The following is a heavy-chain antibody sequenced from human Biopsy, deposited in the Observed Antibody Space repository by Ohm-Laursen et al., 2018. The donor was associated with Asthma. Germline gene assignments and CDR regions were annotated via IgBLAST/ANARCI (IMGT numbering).Heavy chain of an antibody. CDR2: ISSSSSTI. V-gene: IGHV3-48*02. CDR3: ARMITIFGVVSRGMDV. Sequence: SLRLSCSASGFTFSSYSMNWVRQAPGKGLEWVSYISSSSSTIYYADSVKGRFTISRDNAKNSLYLQMNSLRDEDTAVHYCARMITIFGVVSRGMDVWGQGTTVTVSS. J-gene: IGHJ6*02. D-gene: IGHD3-3*01. CDR1: GFTFSSYS.